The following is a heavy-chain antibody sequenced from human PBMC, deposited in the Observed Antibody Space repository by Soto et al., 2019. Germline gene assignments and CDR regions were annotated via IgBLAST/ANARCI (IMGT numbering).Heavy chain of an antibody. D-gene: IGHD6-19*01. CDR3: AKDVPQWPGGGMDV. CDR2: ISFSGGST. V-gene: IGHV3-23*01. J-gene: IGHJ6*02. Sequence: EVQLLESGGGLVQSGGSLRLSCAASGFTFPSYAMNWVRQPPGKGLEWVSGISFSGGSTTYADSVKGRFTISRDNSKNTVDLQMNSLRAEDTAVYYCAKDVPQWPGGGMDVWGQGTTVTVSS. CDR1: GFTFPSYA.